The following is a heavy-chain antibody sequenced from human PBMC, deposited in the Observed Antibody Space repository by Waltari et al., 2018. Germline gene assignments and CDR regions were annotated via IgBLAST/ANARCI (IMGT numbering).Heavy chain of an antibody. CDR1: GFTFSSYA. CDR2: ISGSGGST. Sequence: EVQLLESGGGLVQPGGSLRLSCAASGFTFSSYALSWVRQAPGKGLEWVSAISGSGGSTYYADSVKGRFTISRENSKSTLYLQMNSLRAEDTAVYYCAKSPKASITMIVVVISYFDYWGQGTLVTVSS. V-gene: IGHV3-23*01. J-gene: IGHJ4*02. D-gene: IGHD3-22*01. CDR3: AKSPKASITMIVVVISYFDY.